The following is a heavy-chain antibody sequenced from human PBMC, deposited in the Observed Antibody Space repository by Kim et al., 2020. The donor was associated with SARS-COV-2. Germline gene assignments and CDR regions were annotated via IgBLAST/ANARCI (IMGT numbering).Heavy chain of an antibody. J-gene: IGHJ4*02. CDR3: ARGDYNILTGYYVDY. Sequence: NPSPKGRVTISVDTAKNRFSLKLSSVTAADTAVYYWARGDYNILTGYYVDYWGQGTLVTVSS. V-gene: IGHV4-31*02. D-gene: IGHD3-9*01.